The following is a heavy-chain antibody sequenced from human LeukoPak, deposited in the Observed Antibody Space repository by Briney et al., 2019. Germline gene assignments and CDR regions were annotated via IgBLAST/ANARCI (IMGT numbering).Heavy chain of an antibody. J-gene: IGHJ6*02. CDR2: ISYDGSNK. D-gene: IGHD1-26*01. V-gene: IGHV3-30*18. CDR3: AKVSGYYYYYGMDV. Sequence: GGSLRLSCAASGFTFSSYGMHWVRQAPGKGLEWVAVISYDGSNKYYADSVKGRFTISRDNFKNTLYLQMNSLRAEDTAVYYCAKVSGYYYYYGMDVWGQGTTVTASS. CDR1: GFTFSSYG.